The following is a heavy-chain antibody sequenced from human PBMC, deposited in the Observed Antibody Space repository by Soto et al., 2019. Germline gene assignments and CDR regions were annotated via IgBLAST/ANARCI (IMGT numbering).Heavy chain of an antibody. J-gene: IGHJ3*02. CDR3: AKPTRQWLAYDAFDI. CDR1: GFTFSSYA. D-gene: IGHD6-19*01. CDR2: ISGSGGST. V-gene: IGHV3-23*01. Sequence: GVLRLSCAASGFTFSSYAMSWVRQAPGKGLEWVSAISGSGGSTYYADSVKGRFTISRDNSKNTLYLQMNSLRAEDTAVYYCAKPTRQWLAYDAFDIWGQGTMVTVSS.